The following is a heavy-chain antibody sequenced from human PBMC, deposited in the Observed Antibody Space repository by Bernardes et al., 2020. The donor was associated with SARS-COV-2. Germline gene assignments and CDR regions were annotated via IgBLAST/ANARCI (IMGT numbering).Heavy chain of an antibody. J-gene: IGHJ6*02. CDR1: GGSFSGYY. Sequence: SETLSLTCAVYGGSFSGYYWSWIRQPPGKGLEWIGEINHSGSTNYNPSLKSRVTISVDTSKNQFSLKLSSVTAADTAVYYCARAKGTSSWLRLYYYYGMDVWGQGTTVTVSS. CDR3: ARAKGTSSWLRLYYYYGMDV. CDR2: INHSGST. D-gene: IGHD5-12*01. V-gene: IGHV4-34*01.